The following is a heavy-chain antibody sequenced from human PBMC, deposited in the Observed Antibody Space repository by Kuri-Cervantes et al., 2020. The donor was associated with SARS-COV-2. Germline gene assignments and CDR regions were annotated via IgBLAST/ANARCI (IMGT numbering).Heavy chain of an antibody. V-gene: IGHV3-7*01. J-gene: IGHJ6*03. CDR3: ARDRYYYMDV. Sequence: GGSLRLSCAASGFTFSSYWMSWVRQAPGKGLEWVANIKQDGSEKYRVDSVKGRFTISRDNAKNSLYLQMGSLRAEDMAVYYCARDRYYYMDVWGKGTTVTVSS. CDR1: GFTFSSYW. CDR2: IKQDGSEK.